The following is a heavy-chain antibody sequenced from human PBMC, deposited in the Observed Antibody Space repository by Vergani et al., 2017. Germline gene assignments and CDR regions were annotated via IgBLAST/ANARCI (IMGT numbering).Heavy chain of an antibody. CDR3: TRLAGTLN. V-gene: IGHV3-74*01. CDR1: GFTSSSYW. CDR2: INSDGSTT. D-gene: IGHD6-19*01. Sequence: EVQLVESGGGLAQPGGSLRLSCAASGFTSSSYWMHWVRQAPGKGLVWVSRINSDGSTTSYADSVKGRFTISRDNAKNTLYLQMNSLRVEDTAIYYCTRLAGTLNWGQGTLVTVSS. J-gene: IGHJ4*02.